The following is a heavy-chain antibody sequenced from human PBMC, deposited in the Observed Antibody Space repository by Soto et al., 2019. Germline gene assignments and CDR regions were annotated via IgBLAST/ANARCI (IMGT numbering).Heavy chain of an antibody. CDR2: IYYSGST. V-gene: IGHV4-61*01. J-gene: IGHJ4*02. Sequence: SETLSLTCTVSGGSVSSGSYYWSWIRQPPGKGLEWIGYIYYSGSTNYNPSLKSRVTISVDTSKNQFSLKLSSVTAADTAVYYCARGGYGVVFDYWGQGTLVTVS. CDR3: ARGGYGVVFDY. CDR1: GGSVSSGSYY. D-gene: IGHD4-17*01.